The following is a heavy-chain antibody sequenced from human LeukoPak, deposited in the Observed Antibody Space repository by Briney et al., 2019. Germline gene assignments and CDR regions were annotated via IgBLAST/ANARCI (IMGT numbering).Heavy chain of an antibody. V-gene: IGHV4-4*09. CDR1: GGSVSSYY. CDR2: IYNNENT. J-gene: IGHJ2*01. CDR3: ARFHSGPSGWYVLWYFDL. Sequence: SETLSLTCTVSGGSVSSYYWSWLRQPPGKGLEWIGYIYNNENTKYNSSLTSRVTMSVDTSKNQFFLKLSSVTAADTAVYYCARFHSGPSGWYVLWYFDLWGRGTLSLSPQ. D-gene: IGHD6-19*01.